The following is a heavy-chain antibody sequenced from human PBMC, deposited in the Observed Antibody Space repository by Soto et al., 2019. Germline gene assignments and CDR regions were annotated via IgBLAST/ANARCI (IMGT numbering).Heavy chain of an antibody. J-gene: IGHJ4*02. CDR2: IKNDGSST. CDR3: ARDRGYGTPFDY. D-gene: IGHD5-12*01. Sequence: PGGSPSLSCAASGFTFSSYWIHWVRHPPGKGPVWVSRIKNDGSSTMYADSVKGRFTIARDNAKNTLYLQMNSLRAEDTAVYYCARDRGYGTPFDYWGQGSLVTVSS. V-gene: IGHV3-74*03. CDR1: GFTFSSYW.